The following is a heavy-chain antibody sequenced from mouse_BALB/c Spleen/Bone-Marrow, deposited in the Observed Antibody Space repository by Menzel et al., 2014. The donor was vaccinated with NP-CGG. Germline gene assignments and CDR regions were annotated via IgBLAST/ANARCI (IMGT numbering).Heavy chain of an antibody. Sequence: VQLKQSGAELVKPGASVKLSCTASGFNIKDTYMHWVKQRPEQGLEWIGRIDPANGNTKYDPKFQGKATITADKSSNTAYLQLSSLTSEVTAVYYCARGWGAYWGQGTLVTVSA. CDR3: ARGWGAY. D-gene: IGHD1-1*02. CDR1: GFNIKDTY. CDR2: IDPANGNT. V-gene: IGHV14-3*02. J-gene: IGHJ3*01.